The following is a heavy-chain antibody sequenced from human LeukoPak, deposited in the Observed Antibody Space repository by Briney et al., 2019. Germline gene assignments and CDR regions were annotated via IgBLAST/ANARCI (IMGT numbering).Heavy chain of an antibody. D-gene: IGHD3-22*01. CDR3: AKDAFQDISAYYSPFDS. J-gene: IGHJ4*02. Sequence: GGPLRLSCAASGSTFSSYAMTWVRQAPGKGLEWVSTIGGSAGSTYYADSVKGRFTISRDNSKNTLYLQMNSLTAEDTAVYYCAKDAFQDISAYYSPFDSWGQGTLVTVSS. CDR1: GSTFSSYA. V-gene: IGHV3-23*01. CDR2: IGGSAGST.